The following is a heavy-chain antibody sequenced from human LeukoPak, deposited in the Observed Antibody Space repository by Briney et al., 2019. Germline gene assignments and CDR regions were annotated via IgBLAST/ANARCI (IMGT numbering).Heavy chain of an antibody. Sequence: ASVKVSCKASGYTFTSYGISWVRQAPGQGLEWMGWINPNSGGTNYAQKFQGRVTMTRDTSISTAYMELSSLRSDDTAVYYYARLGLLGATKDDFDFWGQGTLVTVSS. CDR3: ARLGLLGATKDDFDF. CDR1: GYTFTSYG. J-gene: IGHJ4*02. V-gene: IGHV1-2*02. CDR2: INPNSGGT. D-gene: IGHD1-26*01.